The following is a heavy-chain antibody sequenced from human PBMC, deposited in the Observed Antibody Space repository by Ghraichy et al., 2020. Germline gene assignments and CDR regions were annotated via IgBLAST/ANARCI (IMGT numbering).Heavy chain of an antibody. J-gene: IGHJ4*02. Sequence: GESLRLSCAASGFTFNTYYMTWVRQAPGKGLEWVANIKQDGSEKYYVESVKGRFTISRDNAKDSVYLQMNSLRAEDTAVYYCGRGGYIYGSNPVDYWGQGTQVTVSS. CDR3: GRGGYIYGSNPVDY. CDR1: GFTFNTYY. D-gene: IGHD5-18*01. V-gene: IGHV3-7*04. CDR2: IKQDGSEK.